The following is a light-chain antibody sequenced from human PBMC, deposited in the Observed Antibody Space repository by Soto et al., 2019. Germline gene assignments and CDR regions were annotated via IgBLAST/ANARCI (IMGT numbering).Light chain of an antibody. Sequence: EIVLTQSPATLSLSPGERATLSCRASQSISSHLVWYQQKPGQAPRLLMYDASNRATGIPARFSGSGSGTDFTLTISSLEPEDFAVYYCQQRPNWPLTFGGGTKVESK. CDR3: QQRPNWPLT. CDR2: DAS. V-gene: IGKV3-11*01. CDR1: QSISSH. J-gene: IGKJ4*01.